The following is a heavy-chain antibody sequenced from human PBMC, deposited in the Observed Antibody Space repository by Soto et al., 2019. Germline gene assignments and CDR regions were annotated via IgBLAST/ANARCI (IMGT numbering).Heavy chain of an antibody. CDR3: AHIYSSSWFDSPGGGWFDP. Sequence: SGPTLVNPTQTLTLTCTFSGFSLSTSGVGVGWIRQPPGKALEWLALIYWDDDKRYSPSLKSRLTITKDTSKNQVVLTMTNMDPVDTATYYCAHIYSSSWFDSPGGGWFDPWGQGTLVTVAS. CDR1: GFSLSTSGVG. V-gene: IGHV2-5*02. J-gene: IGHJ5*02. D-gene: IGHD6-13*01. CDR2: IYWDDDK.